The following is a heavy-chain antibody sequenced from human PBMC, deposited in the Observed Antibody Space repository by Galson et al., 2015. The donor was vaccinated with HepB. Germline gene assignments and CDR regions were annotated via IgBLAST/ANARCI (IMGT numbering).Heavy chain of an antibody. CDR1: GYTFTSYG. J-gene: IGHJ4*02. D-gene: IGHD1-14*01. V-gene: IGHV1-18*04. Sequence: SVKVSCKASGYTFTSYGISWVRQAPGQGLEWMGWISAYNGNTNYAQKLQGRVTMTTDTSTSTAYMELRSLRSDDTAVYYCARSLRGPGRITTHLTYDYWGQGTLVTVSS. CDR2: ISAYNGNT. CDR3: ARSLRGPGRITTHLTYDY.